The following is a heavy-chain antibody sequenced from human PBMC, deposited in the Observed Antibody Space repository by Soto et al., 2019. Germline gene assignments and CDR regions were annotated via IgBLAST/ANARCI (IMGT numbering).Heavy chain of an antibody. Sequence: DVQLVESGGGLVQPGRSLRLSCAASGFTFDDYAMHWVRQGPGKGLEWVSSISWNSGNLGYADSVKGRFTISRDNAKNSLYLQMNSLRGEDKALYYCAKGASTTVFAFNDYWGQGTLVTVSS. CDR3: AKGASTTVFAFNDY. V-gene: IGHV3-9*01. J-gene: IGHJ4*02. CDR1: GFTFDDYA. D-gene: IGHD4-17*01. CDR2: ISWNSGNL.